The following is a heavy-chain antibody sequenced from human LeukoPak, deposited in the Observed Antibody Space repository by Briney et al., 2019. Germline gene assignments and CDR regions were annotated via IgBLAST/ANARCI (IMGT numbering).Heavy chain of an antibody. CDR1: GFTFSSYW. J-gene: IGHJ4*02. V-gene: IGHV3-7*01. CDR3: ARFSHDFWSGHFFDY. D-gene: IGHD3-3*01. CDR2: IKQDGSEK. Sequence: GGSLRLSCAASGFTFSSYWMSWVRQAPGKGLEWVANIKQDGSEKYYVDSVKGRFTISRDNAKNSLYLQMNSLRAEDTAVYYCARFSHDFWSGHFFDYWGQGTLVTVSS.